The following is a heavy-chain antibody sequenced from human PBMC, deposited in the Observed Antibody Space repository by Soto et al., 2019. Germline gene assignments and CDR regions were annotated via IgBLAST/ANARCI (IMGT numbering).Heavy chain of an antibody. CDR2: INHSGST. CDR1: GGSFSGYY. D-gene: IGHD1-26*01. J-gene: IGHJ4*02. V-gene: IGHV4-34*01. CDR3: ARLMGELQSLLDY. Sequence: SETLSLTWAVYGGSFSGYYWSWIRQPPGKGLEWIGEINHSGSTNYNPSLKSRVTISVDTSKNQFSLKLSSVTAADTAVYYCARLMGELQSLLDYWGQGTLVTVSS.